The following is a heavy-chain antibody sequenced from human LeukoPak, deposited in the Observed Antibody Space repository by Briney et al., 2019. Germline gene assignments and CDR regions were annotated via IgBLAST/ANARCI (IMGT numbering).Heavy chain of an antibody. CDR1: GYTLTELS. J-gene: IGHJ4*02. D-gene: IGHD3-9*01. Sequence: ASVKVSCKVSGYTLTELSMHWVRQAPGKGLEWMGGFDPEDGETIYAQKFQGRVTMTEDTSTDTAYMELSSLRSEDTAVYYCATVVTAFDILTGYGTSLAFDYWGQGTLVTVSS. V-gene: IGHV1-24*01. CDR3: ATVVTAFDILTGYGTSLAFDY. CDR2: FDPEDGET.